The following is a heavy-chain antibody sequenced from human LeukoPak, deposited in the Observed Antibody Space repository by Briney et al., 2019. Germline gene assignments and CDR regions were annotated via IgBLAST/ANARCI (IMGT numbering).Heavy chain of an antibody. CDR3: ATGSWAAMSSVSTPLNF. J-gene: IGHJ4*02. D-gene: IGHD6-25*01. CDR1: GHTFTDYC. V-gene: IGHV1-69-2*01. CDR2: VDPEDGET. Sequence: APVKVSCKVSGHTFTDYCVHWVQKAPGKGLEWMGLVDPEDGETLYAQRFRGRVTITADTSSGTVYMQLNRLTSDDTAVYYCATGSWAAMSSVSTPLNFWGQGTLVSVSS.